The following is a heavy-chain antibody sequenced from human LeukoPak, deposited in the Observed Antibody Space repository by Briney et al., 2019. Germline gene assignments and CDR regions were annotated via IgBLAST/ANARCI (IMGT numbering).Heavy chain of an antibody. CDR3: ARDETNYDILTGYYNPNWFDP. CDR1: GYIFTSYG. J-gene: IGHJ5*02. CDR2: ISALNGNT. D-gene: IGHD3-9*01. Sequence: GASVKVSCEASGYIFTSYGFAWVRQAPGQGLEWMGWISALNGNTNYAQKFQGRVTMTTDTSTSTAYMELRSLTSDDTAMYYCARDETNYDILTGYYNPNWFDPWGQGTLVTVSS. V-gene: IGHV1-18*01.